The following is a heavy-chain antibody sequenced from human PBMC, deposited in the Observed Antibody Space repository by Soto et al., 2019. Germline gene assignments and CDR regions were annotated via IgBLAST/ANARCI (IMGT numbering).Heavy chain of an antibody. D-gene: IGHD2-2*01. Sequence: LRLSCTASGFTFGEFAMHWVRRPPGKGLEWVASITWNSDMIAYADSVKGRFTISRDNGENSLYLQLRGLRREDTAVYYCAMVGYAFGYSAMDVWGLGTTVTVSS. CDR2: ITWNSDMI. J-gene: IGHJ6*02. V-gene: IGHV3-9*01. CDR1: GFTFGEFA. CDR3: AMVGYAFGYSAMDV.